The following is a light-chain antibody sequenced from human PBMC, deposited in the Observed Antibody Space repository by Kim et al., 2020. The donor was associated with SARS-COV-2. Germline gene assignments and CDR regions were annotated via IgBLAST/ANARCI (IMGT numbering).Light chain of an antibody. Sequence: EIVMTQSPATLSVSPGEGVTLSCRASQSVSSNLAWYQQKPGQAPRLLIYGASTRATDIPARFSGSGSGTDFTLTISSLQSEDFALYYCQYYGNWPITFCQGTRLEIK. V-gene: IGKV3-15*01. CDR3: QYYGNWPIT. J-gene: IGKJ5*01. CDR1: QSVSSN. CDR2: GAS.